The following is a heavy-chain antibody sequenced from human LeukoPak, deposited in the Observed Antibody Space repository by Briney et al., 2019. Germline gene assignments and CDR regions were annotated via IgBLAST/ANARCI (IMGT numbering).Heavy chain of an antibody. CDR3: ARGEGVNYRYSGFGYFNAVDY. J-gene: IGHJ4*02. V-gene: IGHV1-2*02. D-gene: IGHD3-16*02. CDR2: INPNSGGT. Sequence: GASVKVSCKASGYTSTGDYMHWVREAPGQGLGWMGWINPNSGGTNYAQKSQGRVTMTRDTSISTAYMQLRRLRTDDTAVYYCARGEGVNYRYSGFGYFNAVDYWGQGTLVTVSS. CDR1: GYTSTGDY.